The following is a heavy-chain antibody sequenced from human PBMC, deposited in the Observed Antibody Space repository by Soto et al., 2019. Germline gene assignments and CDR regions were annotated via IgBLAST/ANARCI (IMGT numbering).Heavy chain of an antibody. D-gene: IGHD1-26*01. CDR2: IYPGDSDT. Sequence: EESLKISCKGSGYSFTSYWIGWVRQMPGKVLEWMGIIYPGDSDTRYSPSFQGQVTSSADKSISTAYLQWSSLKASDTAMYYCAKSRSYDAFDIWGQGTMVTVSS. J-gene: IGHJ3*02. CDR1: GYSFTSYW. CDR3: AKSRSYDAFDI. V-gene: IGHV5-51*01.